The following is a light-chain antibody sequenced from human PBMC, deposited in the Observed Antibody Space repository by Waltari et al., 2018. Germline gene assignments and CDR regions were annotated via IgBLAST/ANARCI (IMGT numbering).Light chain of an antibody. Sequence: EIVLTQSPGTLSLSLGERATLSCRASQSVSRALTWYQQKPAQAPRLLIYGASTRAPGIPGRFSGSGSATDFSLTISRLEPDDFAVYYCQHYLRLPVTFGQGTTVEI. CDR3: QHYLRLPVT. CDR1: QSVSRA. CDR2: GAS. V-gene: IGKV3-20*01. J-gene: IGKJ1*01.